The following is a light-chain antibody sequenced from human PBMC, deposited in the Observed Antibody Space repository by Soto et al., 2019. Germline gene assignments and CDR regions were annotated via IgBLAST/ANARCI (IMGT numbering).Light chain of an antibody. CDR2: QVT. J-gene: IGLJ1*01. CDR3: SSYTGSTNDV. Sequence: QSALTQPASVSGSPGQSITISCTGTSSDVGIYNYVSWYQQHPGKAPKLMIYQVTNRPSGVSTRFSGSKSGNTASLTISGLQAEDEADYYCSSYTGSTNDVFGTGTKVTVL. V-gene: IGLV2-14*01. CDR1: SSDVGIYNY.